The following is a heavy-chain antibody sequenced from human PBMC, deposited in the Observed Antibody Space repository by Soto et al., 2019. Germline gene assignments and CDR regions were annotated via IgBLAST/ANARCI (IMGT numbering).Heavy chain of an antibody. CDR3: ARGWSVSSGWDFDP. V-gene: IGHV1-69*02. CDR2: IIPILGIA. Sequence: QVQLVQSGAEVKKPGSSVKVSCKASGGTFSSYTISWVRQAPGQGLEWMGRIIPILGIANYAQKFQGRVTITADKSTSPAYMELSSLRSEDTAVYYCARGWSVSSGWDFDPWGQGTLVTVSS. J-gene: IGHJ5*02. D-gene: IGHD6-19*01. CDR1: GGTFSSYT.